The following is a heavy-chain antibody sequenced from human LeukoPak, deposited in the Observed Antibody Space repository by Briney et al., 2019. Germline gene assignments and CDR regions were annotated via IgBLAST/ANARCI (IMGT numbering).Heavy chain of an antibody. D-gene: IGHD2-15*01. CDR2: INPNSGGT. V-gene: IGHV1-2*02. Sequence: ASVKVSCKASGGTFSSYPISWVRQAPGQGLEWMGWINPNSGGTNYAQKFQGRVTMTRDTSIGTAYMDLSRLKSDDTAVYYCARGVVASTFYYYMDVWGKGTTVTVSS. CDR1: GGTFSSYP. CDR3: ARGVVASTFYYYMDV. J-gene: IGHJ6*03.